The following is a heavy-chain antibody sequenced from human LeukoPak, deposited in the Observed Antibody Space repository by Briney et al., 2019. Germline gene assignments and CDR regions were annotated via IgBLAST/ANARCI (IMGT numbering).Heavy chain of an antibody. CDR3: TTDARFGELFTY. J-gene: IGHJ4*02. CDR1: GFTFSNAW. D-gene: IGHD3-10*01. V-gene: IGHV3-15*01. Sequence: GGPLRLSCAASGFTFSNAWMSWVRQAPGKGLEWVGRIKSKTDGGTTDYAAPVKGRLTISRDDSKNTLYLQMNSLKTEDTAVYYCTTDARFGELFTYWGQGTLVTVSS. CDR2: IKSKTDGGTT.